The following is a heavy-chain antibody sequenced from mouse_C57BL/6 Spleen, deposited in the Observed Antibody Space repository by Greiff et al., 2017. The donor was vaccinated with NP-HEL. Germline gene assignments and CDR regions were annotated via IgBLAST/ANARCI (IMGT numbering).Heavy chain of an antibody. CDR1: GFTFSSYG. Sequence: EVQVVESGGDLVKPGGSLKLSCAASGFTFSSYGMSWVRQTPDKRLEWVATISSGGSYTYYPDSVQGRFTISRDNAKNTLYLQRSSLKSEDTAMYYCARMGDYWGQGTTLTVSS. V-gene: IGHV5-6*01. CDR2: ISSGGSYT. J-gene: IGHJ2*01. CDR3: ARMGDY.